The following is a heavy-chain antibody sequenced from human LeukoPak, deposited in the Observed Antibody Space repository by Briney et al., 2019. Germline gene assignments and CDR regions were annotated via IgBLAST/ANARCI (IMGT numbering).Heavy chain of an antibody. V-gene: IGHV1-69*13. CDR2: VIPIFGTA. J-gene: IGHJ5*02. CDR1: GGTLSSYV. D-gene: IGHD2-2*02. CDR3: ARRVPAAIMVEKLTYNWFDP. Sequence: SVKVSCKASGGTLSSYVISWVRQAPGQGLEWMGRVIPIFGTANYAQKFQGRVTITADESTSTAYMELSSLRSEDTAVYYCARRVPAAIMVEKLTYNWFDPWGQGTLVTVSS.